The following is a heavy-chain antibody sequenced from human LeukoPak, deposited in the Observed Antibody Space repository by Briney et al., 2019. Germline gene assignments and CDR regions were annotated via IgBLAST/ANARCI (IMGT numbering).Heavy chain of an antibody. CDR2: IKSKTDGGTT. J-gene: IGHJ4*02. Sequence: GGSLRLSCAASGXTFSNAWMSWVRQAPGKGLEWVGRIKSKTDGGTTEYAAPVKGRFTISRDDSKNTLYLQMNSLETEDTAVYYCATYRTGYYYFDYWGPGTLVTVSS. D-gene: IGHD3-9*01. V-gene: IGHV3-15*01. CDR3: ATYRTGYYYFDY. CDR1: GXTFSNAW.